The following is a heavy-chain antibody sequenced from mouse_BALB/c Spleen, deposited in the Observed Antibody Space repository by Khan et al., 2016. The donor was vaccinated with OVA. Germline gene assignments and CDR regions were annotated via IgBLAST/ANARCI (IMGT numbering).Heavy chain of an antibody. CDR1: GYSFTGYF. V-gene: IGHV1-20*02. CDR3: TRIYRSDFDY. J-gene: IGHJ2*01. CDR2: INPHIGET. D-gene: IGHD6-1*01. Sequence: VQLKESGPELVRPGASVKISCTASGYSFTGYFMNWVMQNHGKSLEWIGRINPHIGETFYNQRFKDKATLTVDESSSTAHMELRSLASEDSAVYYCTRIYRSDFDYWGQGTTLTVSS.